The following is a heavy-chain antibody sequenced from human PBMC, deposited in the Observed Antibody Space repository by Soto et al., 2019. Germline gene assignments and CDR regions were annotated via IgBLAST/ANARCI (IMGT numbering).Heavy chain of an antibody. J-gene: IGHJ4*02. CDR2: ISDHNGDT. Sequence: ASVRVSCKASVFTFSTPGITCVQQAPGPGLEWMGWISDHNGDTKYAQKRQGRGTLTTETSPSTADMEPSNPGHEETAVYYCARELQGLYYFDYWGLGTLVTVSS. CDR3: ARELQGLYYFDY. V-gene: IGHV1-18*01. D-gene: IGHD4-4*01. CDR1: VFTFSTPG.